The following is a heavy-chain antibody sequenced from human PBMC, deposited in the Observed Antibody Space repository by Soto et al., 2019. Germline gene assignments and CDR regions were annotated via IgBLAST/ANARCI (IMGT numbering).Heavy chain of an antibody. Sequence: PSETLSLTYAVYGGSFSGYYWSWIRQPPGKGLEWIEEINHSGSTNYNPSLKSRVTISVDTSKNQFSLKLSSVTAADTAVYYCARGRIAARPSYYYGMDVWGQGTTVTVSS. V-gene: IGHV4-34*01. J-gene: IGHJ6*02. D-gene: IGHD6-6*01. CDR2: INHSGST. CDR1: GGSFSGYY. CDR3: ARGRIAARPSYYYGMDV.